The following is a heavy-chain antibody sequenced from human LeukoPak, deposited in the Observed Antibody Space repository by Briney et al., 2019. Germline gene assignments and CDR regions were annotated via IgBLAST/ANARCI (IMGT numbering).Heavy chain of an antibody. CDR3: AGYYYDSSRGFDL. V-gene: IGHV3-20*04. CDR1: GFKFDDYG. J-gene: IGHJ5*02. Sequence: GGSPRLSCAASGFKFDDYGMSWVRQAPGMGLEWVCDINWNGAWTGYADSVKGRFTISRDNAKNSLYLQMNSLRAEDTALYYCAGYYYDSSRGFDLWGQGTLVTVSA. CDR2: INWNGAWT. D-gene: IGHD3-22*01.